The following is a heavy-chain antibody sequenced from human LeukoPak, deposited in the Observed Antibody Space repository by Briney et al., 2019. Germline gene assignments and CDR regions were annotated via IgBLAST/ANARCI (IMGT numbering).Heavy chain of an antibody. CDR3: ARVSRGPHPYYYDSSGYMDY. Sequence: GASVKVSCKASGYTFTEYAMHWVRLAPGHGLEWMGWINADSGNTESSQRFQGRLSITWDTSATTAYMELSSLRAEDTAVYYCARVSRGPHPYYYDSSGYMDYWGQGTLVTVSS. V-gene: IGHV1-3*01. CDR1: GYTFTEYA. CDR2: INADSGNT. D-gene: IGHD3-22*01. J-gene: IGHJ4*02.